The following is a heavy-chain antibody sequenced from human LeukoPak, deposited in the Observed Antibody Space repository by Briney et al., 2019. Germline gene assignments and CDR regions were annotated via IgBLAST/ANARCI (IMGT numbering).Heavy chain of an antibody. CDR1: AYTFTIYY. Sequence: ASGTVSFTSSAYTFTIYYISWVRHAPGQGLEWMGWISPYNANTNYAQKHQGRITMTTDTSTSTAYMELRSLRSDDTAVYYCARGPHSGWIDYWGQGTLVTVSS. V-gene: IGHV1-18*01. J-gene: IGHJ4*02. CDR2: ISPYNANT. D-gene: IGHD6-19*01. CDR3: ARGPHSGWIDY.